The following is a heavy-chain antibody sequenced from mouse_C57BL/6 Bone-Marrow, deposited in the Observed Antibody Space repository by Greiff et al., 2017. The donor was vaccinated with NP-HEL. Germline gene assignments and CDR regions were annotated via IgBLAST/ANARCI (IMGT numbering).Heavy chain of an antibody. CDR1: GYTFTSYW. CDR2: IDPSDSYT. V-gene: IGHV1-69*01. Sequence: QVQLKQSGAELVMPGASVKLSCKASGYTFTSYWMHWVKQRPGQGLEWIGDIDPSDSYTNYNQKFKGKSTLTVDKSSSTAYMQLSSLTSEDSAVYYCARSYDGYYPFAYWGQGTLVTVSA. J-gene: IGHJ3*01. D-gene: IGHD2-3*01. CDR3: ARSYDGYYPFAY.